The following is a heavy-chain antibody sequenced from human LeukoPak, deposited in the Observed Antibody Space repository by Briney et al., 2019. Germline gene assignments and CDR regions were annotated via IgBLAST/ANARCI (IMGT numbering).Heavy chain of an antibody. CDR2: ISSSSSYT. D-gene: IGHD3-3*01. CDR3: ARDLSGDY. Sequence: KTGGSLRLYCAASGFTFSSYSMNWLRQAPGKGLEWVSSISSSSSYTYYADSVKGRFTISRDNAKNSLYLQMNSLRAEDTAVYYCARDLSGDYWGQGALVTVSS. CDR1: GFTFSSYS. V-gene: IGHV3-21*01. J-gene: IGHJ4*02.